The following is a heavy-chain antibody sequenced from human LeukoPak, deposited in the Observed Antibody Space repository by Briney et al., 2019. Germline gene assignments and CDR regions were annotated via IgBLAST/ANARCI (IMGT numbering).Heavy chain of an antibody. CDR1: GFTFRNYA. J-gene: IGHJ4*02. V-gene: IGHV3-23*01. CDR2: IGSSGSST. CDR3: AKRERERISWYFFDY. Sequence: GGSLRLSCAASGFTFRNYAMSWVRQAPGKGLEWVSVIGSSGSSTYYADSVKGRFTISRDNSKDTLYLQMNSLRAEDTAVYYCAKRERERISWYFFDYWGQGTLVTVSS. D-gene: IGHD6-13*01.